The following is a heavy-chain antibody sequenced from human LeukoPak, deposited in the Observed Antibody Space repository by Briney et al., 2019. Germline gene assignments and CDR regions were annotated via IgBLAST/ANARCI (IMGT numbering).Heavy chain of an antibody. D-gene: IGHD4-23*01. CDR1: GGSIRSYY. CDR2: ISYSGYT. J-gene: IGHJ4*02. CDR3: ARGRNDNGGMFFDS. V-gene: IGHV4-59*01. Sequence: SETLSLTCTVSGGSIRSYYWSWIRQARGKGLEWVGFISYSGYTSYSPSLKSRVAISVDTSKSQFSLRLSSMTAADTAIYYCARGRNDNGGMFFDSWAQGTLVTVSS.